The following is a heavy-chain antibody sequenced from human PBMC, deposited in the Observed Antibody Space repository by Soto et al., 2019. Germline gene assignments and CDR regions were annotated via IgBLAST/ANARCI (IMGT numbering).Heavy chain of an antibody. D-gene: IGHD1-1*01. CDR1: GFTFSDHY. V-gene: IGHV3-72*01. Sequence: VGSLRLSCAASGFTFSDHYMDWVRQAPGKGLEWVGRTRNKANSYTTEYAASVKGRFTISRDDSKNSLYLQMNSLKTEDTAVYYCARGATARTNYYYGLDAWGQGTTVTAP. CDR2: TRNKANSYTT. CDR3: ARGATARTNYYYGLDA. J-gene: IGHJ6*02.